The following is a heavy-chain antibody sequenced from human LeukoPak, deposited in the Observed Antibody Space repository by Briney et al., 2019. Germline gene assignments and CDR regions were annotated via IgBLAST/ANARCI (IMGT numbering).Heavy chain of an antibody. CDR2: ISYDGSSK. D-gene: IGHD2-8*01. CDR1: GFTFSSYG. CDR3: AKGGDYCTNALCPYYYYYYMDV. V-gene: IGHV3-30*18. J-gene: IGHJ6*03. Sequence: GGSLRLSCAASGFTFSSYGMHWVRQAPGKGLEWVAVISYDGSSKYYADSVKGRFSISRDNSKNTLYVQMNSLRADDTAVYYCAKGGDYCTNALCPYYYYYYMDVWGKGTTVTVSS.